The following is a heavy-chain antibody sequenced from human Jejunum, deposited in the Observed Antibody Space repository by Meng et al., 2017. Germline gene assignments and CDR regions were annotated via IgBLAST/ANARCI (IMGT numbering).Heavy chain of an antibody. Sequence: QVQLQQWGAGLLKPSETLSLTCAVYGGSFSGYYWTWIRQPPGKGLEWIGEINHSGSTNYNPSLRSRVIILVDTSKNQFSLRLSSVTAADTAVYYCARQMDSEYDEGYFFDYWGQGILVTVSS. CDR1: GGSFSGYY. V-gene: IGHV4-34*01. CDR2: INHSGST. D-gene: IGHD2-2*03. CDR3: ARQMDSEYDEGYFFDY. J-gene: IGHJ4*02.